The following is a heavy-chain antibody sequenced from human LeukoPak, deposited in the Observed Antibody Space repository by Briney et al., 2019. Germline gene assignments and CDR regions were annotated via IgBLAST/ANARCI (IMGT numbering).Heavy chain of an antibody. CDR1: GFSFSTYV. Sequence: GGSLRLSCAASGFSFSTYVMNWVRQAPGKGLEWVALIGSGGDTIYYADSVKGRFTISRDNSKNSLYLQMNSLRTEDTALYYCAKDTGNSGYDFFDFDYWGQGTLVTVSS. CDR3: AKDTGNSGYDFFDFDY. CDR2: IGSGGDTI. V-gene: IGHV3-43*02. J-gene: IGHJ4*02. D-gene: IGHD5-12*01.